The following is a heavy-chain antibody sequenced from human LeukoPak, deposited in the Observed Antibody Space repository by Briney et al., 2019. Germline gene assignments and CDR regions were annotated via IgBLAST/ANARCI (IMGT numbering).Heavy chain of an antibody. Sequence: ETLSLTCAVYGGSFSGYYWSWIRQPPGKGLEWIGEINHSGSTNYNPSLKSRVTISVDTSKNQFSPKLSSVTAADTAVYYCASAMEYNWFDPWGQGTLVTVSS. V-gene: IGHV4-34*01. CDR1: GGSFSGYY. CDR3: ASAMEYNWFDP. CDR2: INHSGST. D-gene: IGHD2-2*01. J-gene: IGHJ5*02.